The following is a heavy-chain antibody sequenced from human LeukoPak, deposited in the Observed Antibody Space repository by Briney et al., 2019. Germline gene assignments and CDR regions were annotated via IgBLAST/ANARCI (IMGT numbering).Heavy chain of an antibody. V-gene: IGHV4-59*01. CDR1: GGSISSYY. J-gene: IGHJ4*02. CDR3: ARVRGYYYGSGSYYNNLYFDY. CDR2: IYYSGST. D-gene: IGHD3-10*01. Sequence: PSETLSLTCTVSGGSISSYYWSWIRQPPGKGLEWIGYIYYSGSTNYNPSLKSRVTISVDTPKNQFSLKLSSVTAADTAVYYCARVRGYYYGSGSYYNNLYFDYWGQGTLVTVSS.